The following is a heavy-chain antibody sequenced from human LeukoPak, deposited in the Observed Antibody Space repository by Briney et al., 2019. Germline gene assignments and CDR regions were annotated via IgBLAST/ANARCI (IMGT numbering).Heavy chain of an antibody. V-gene: IGHV1-18*01. D-gene: IGHD6-13*01. Sequence: ASVKVSCKASGGTFSSYAISWVRQAPGQGLEWMGWISAYNGNTNYAQKLQGRVTMTTDTSASTAYMELRSLRSDDTAVYYCARDGRSRTYYFDYWGQGTLVTVSS. CDR1: GGTFSSYA. CDR3: ARDGRSRTYYFDY. J-gene: IGHJ4*02. CDR2: ISAYNGNT.